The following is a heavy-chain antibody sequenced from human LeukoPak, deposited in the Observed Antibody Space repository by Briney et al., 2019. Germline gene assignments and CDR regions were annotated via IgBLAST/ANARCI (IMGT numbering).Heavy chain of an antibody. CDR3: AKDITKGSSWEYYYYYYGMDV. CDR2: ISGDGGST. CDR1: GFTLDDYA. V-gene: IGHV3-43*02. D-gene: IGHD6-13*01. J-gene: IGHJ6*02. Sequence: GGSLRLSCAASGFTLDDYAMHWVRHAPGKGLEWVSIISGDGGSTYYADSVKGRFTISRDNSKNSLYLQMNSLRTEDTALYYCAKDITKGSSWEYYYYYYGMDVWGQGTTVTVSS.